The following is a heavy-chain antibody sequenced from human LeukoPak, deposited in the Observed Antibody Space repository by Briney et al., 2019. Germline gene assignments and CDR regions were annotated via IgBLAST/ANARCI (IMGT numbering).Heavy chain of an antibody. CDR2: IKDDGSAE. CDR1: GFTFKTYW. Sequence: PGGSLRLSCGASGFTFKTYWMTWIRQAPGKGLEWVGNIKDDGSAEYYVDSVKGRFTISRDNAENSLYLQMNNLRVEDTAVYYCARDIPGYGAYENWGQGTRVTVSS. J-gene: IGHJ4*02. V-gene: IGHV3-7*01. CDR3: ARDIPGYGAYEN. D-gene: IGHD4/OR15-4a*01.